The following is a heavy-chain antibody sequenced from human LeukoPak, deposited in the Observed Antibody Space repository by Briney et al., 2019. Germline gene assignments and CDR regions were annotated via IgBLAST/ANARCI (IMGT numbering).Heavy chain of an antibody. CDR1: GFTFSDYY. CDR3: ARGTSYSPNWFDP. CDR2: IKQDGSEK. V-gene: IGHV3-7*01. Sequence: PGGSLRLSCAASGFTFSDYYMSWIRQAPGKGLEWVASIKQDGSEKYYVDSVKGRFTISRDNAKNSLYLQMNSLRAEDTAVYYCARGTSYSPNWFDPWGQGTLVTVSS. D-gene: IGHD2-2*01. J-gene: IGHJ5*02.